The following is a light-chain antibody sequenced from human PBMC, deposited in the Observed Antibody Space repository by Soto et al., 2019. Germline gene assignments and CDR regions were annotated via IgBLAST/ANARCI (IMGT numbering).Light chain of an antibody. CDR1: SSNIGSNT. Sequence: QSVLTQPPSASGTPGQRVTISCSGSSSNIGSNTVNWYQQLPGTAPKLLIYSNNQRPSGVPDRFSGSKSGTSGSLAISGLQSEDEADYYCAAWDDSLNGVVFGGGTKVTV. CDR2: SNN. V-gene: IGLV1-44*01. CDR3: AAWDDSLNGVV. J-gene: IGLJ2*01.